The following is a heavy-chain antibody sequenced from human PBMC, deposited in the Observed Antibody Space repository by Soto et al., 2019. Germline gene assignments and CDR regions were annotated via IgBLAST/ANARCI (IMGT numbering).Heavy chain of an antibody. J-gene: IGHJ4*02. CDR2: VYWDGVK. V-gene: IGHV2-5*02. CDR3: ARRPTGQFYGDFFDY. CDR1: GFSLTTTGVG. Sequence: SGPTLVNPTQPVTLTCTFSGFSLTTTGVGVAWIRQTPGKALEWLAIVYWDGVKRYSPSLKSRLTITKDASRNQVVLTMTNMDPVDTATYYCARRPTGQFYGDFFDYWGQGTLVTVSS. D-gene: IGHD4-17*01.